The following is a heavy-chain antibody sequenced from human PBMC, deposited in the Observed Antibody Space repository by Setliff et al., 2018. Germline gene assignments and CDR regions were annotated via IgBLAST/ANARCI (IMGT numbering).Heavy chain of an antibody. J-gene: IGHJ4*02. CDR2: VYVGGNT. CDR1: GDSISSRRSY. D-gene: IGHD4-17*01. V-gene: IGHV4-61*09. CDR3: ARGRLLYVGDSHYFDN. Sequence: PSETLSLTCTVSGDSISSRRSYWGWFRQPAGKGLEWIGQVYVGGNTYYNPSFESRVSISVDRSNNQFSLQLSSVTATDTAVYYCARGRLLYVGDSHYFDNWGQGTLVTVSS.